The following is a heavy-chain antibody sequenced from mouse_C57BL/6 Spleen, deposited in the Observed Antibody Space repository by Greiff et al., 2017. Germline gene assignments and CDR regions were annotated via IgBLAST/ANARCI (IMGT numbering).Heavy chain of an antibody. CDR2: INYDGSSN. J-gene: IGHJ1*03. CDR3: RRDDYASGWCYFDV. Sequence: EVKLVESEGGLVQPGSSLKLSCTASGFTFSDYYMAWVRQFPEKGLEWVATINYDGSSNYNLDSLKSRIIISRDNAKNILYLKMSSQKSEDTVTYYCRRDDYASGWCYFDVWGTGTTVTVSS. CDR1: GFTFSDYY. V-gene: IGHV5-16*01. D-gene: IGHD2-13*01.